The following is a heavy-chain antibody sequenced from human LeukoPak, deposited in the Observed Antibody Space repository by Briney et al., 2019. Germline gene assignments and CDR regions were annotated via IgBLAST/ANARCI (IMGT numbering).Heavy chain of an antibody. CDR1: GGSISSGGYY. V-gene: IGHV4-31*03. D-gene: IGHD2-2*01. Sequence: SETLSLTCTVSGGSISSGGYYWSWIRQHPGKGLEWIGYIYHSGSTYYNPSLKSRVTISVDRSKNQFSLKLSSVTAADTAVYYCARLERYCSSTSCYYFDYWGQGTLVTVSS. J-gene: IGHJ4*02. CDR2: IYHSGST. CDR3: ARLERYCSSTSCYYFDY.